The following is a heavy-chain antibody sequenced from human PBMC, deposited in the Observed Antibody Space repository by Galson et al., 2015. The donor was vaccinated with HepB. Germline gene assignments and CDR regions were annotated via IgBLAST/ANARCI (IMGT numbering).Heavy chain of an antibody. J-gene: IGHJ4*02. D-gene: IGHD2-15*01. CDR3: AREGCSGGSCYWGWDYYVDY. CDR2: IYSGGST. V-gene: IGHV3-53*04. Sequence: LRLSCAASGFTVSSNYMSWVRQAPGKGLEWVSVIYSGGSTYYADSVKGRFTISRHNSKNTLYLQMNSLRAEDTAVYYCAREGCSGGSCYWGWDYYVDYWGQGTLVTVSS. CDR1: GFTVSSNY.